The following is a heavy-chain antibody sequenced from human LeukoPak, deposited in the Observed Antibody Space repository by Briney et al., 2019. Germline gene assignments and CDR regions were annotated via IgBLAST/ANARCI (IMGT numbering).Heavy chain of an antibody. CDR3: AKREGGSGSYRLYYFDY. CDR1: GFTFSNAW. V-gene: IGHV3-23*01. CDR2: ISVSGGSA. Sequence: GGSLRLSCAASGFTFSNAWMSWVRQAPGKGLEWVSTISVSGGSAYYADSVKGRFTISRDNSKNTLYLQMDSLRAEDTAVYYCAKREGGSGSYRLYYFDYWGQGTLVTVSA. D-gene: IGHD3-10*01. J-gene: IGHJ4*02.